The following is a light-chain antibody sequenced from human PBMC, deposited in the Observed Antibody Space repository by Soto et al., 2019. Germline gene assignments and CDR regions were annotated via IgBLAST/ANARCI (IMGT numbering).Light chain of an antibody. CDR2: GAS. Sequence: EVVMTQSPATLSVSPGERATLSCRASQSVNANLAWYQQKPGQAPRLLIHGASNRATGIPARFSGSGFGTEFILTISSLQSEDFAVYYCQXYNTXLWTFGXGTXXEI. V-gene: IGKV3-15*01. CDR3: QXYNTXLWT. CDR1: QSVNAN. J-gene: IGKJ1*01.